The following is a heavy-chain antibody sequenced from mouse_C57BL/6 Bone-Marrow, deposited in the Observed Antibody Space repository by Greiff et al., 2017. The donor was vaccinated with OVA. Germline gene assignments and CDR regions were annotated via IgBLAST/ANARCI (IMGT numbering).Heavy chain of an antibody. CDR1: GFNIKDDY. Sequence: DVQLQESGAELVRPGASVKLSCTASGFNIKDDYMHWVKQRPEQGLEWIGWIDPENGDTEYASKFQGKATITADTSSNTAYLQLSSLTSEDTAVYYCTATTVPYWYFDVWGTGTTVTVSS. V-gene: IGHV14-4*01. CDR2: IDPENGDT. CDR3: TATTVPYWYFDV. D-gene: IGHD1-1*01. J-gene: IGHJ1*03.